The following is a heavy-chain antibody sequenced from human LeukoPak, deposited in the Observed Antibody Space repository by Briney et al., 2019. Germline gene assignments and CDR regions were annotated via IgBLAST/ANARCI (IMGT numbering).Heavy chain of an antibody. Sequence: GASVKVSCKASGYTFTSYAMNWVRQAPGQGLEWMGWINTNTGNPTYAQGFTGRFVFSLDISVSTAYLQISSLKAEDTAVYYCARVRMVRGVQSYYYYYYMDVWGKGTTVTVSS. J-gene: IGHJ6*03. CDR3: ARVRMVRGVQSYYYYYYMDV. CDR1: GYTFTSYA. D-gene: IGHD3-10*01. V-gene: IGHV7-4-1*02. CDR2: INTNTGNP.